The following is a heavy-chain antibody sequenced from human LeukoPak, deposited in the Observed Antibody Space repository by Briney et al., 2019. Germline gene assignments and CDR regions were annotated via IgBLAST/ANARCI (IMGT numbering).Heavy chain of an antibody. D-gene: IGHD3-22*01. CDR2: ISSSSSYI. Sequence: GGSLRLSCAASGFTFSSYIMNWVRQAPGKGLEWVSSISSSSSYIYYADSVKGRFTISRDNDKNSLYLQRNSLRDEYTAVYYCARGDSSGYDHWGQGTLVTVSS. CDR3: ARGDSSGYDH. V-gene: IGHV3-21*01. J-gene: IGHJ4*02. CDR1: GFTFSSYI.